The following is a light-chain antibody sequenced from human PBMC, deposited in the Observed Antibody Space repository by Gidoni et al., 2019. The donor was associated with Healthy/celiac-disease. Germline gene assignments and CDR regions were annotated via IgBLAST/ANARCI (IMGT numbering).Light chain of an antibody. CDR3: VSYTSSSTSEV. CDR1: SSDVGGYNY. CDR2: EVS. V-gene: IGLV2-14*01. Sequence: QSALTQPASVSGSPGQSITISCTGTSSDVGGYNYVSWYQQHPGKAPKLMIYEVSNRPSGVSNRFSGSKSDNTASLTISGLQAEDEADYYCVSYTSSSTSEVFGGGTKLTVL. J-gene: IGLJ3*02.